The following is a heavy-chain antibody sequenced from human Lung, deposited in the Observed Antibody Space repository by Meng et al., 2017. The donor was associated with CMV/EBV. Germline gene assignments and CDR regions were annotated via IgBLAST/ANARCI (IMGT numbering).Heavy chain of an antibody. V-gene: IGHV1-18*01. CDR3: ASGTPGRSYCDY. D-gene: IGHD2-15*01. CDR1: GYTFGSYG. Sequence: VHLLELGPEVKKPGASVRVSCKASGYTFGSYGICWVRQAPGQGLEWMGWFVNYVDTYPAPKFQGRVTMTTDTHTNTAFMALRSLTSDDTAVYYCASGTPGRSYCDYWGQGTLVTVSS. CDR2: FVNYVDT. J-gene: IGHJ4*02.